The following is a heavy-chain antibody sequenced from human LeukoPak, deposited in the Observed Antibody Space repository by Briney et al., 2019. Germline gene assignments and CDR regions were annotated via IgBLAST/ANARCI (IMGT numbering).Heavy chain of an antibody. Sequence: ASVKVSCKASGYTFTGYYMHWVRQAPGQGLEWMGWINPNSGGTNYAQKFRGWVTMTRDTSISTAYMELSRLRSDDTAVYYCARGKIAAAGTKYYGMDVWGKGTTVTVSS. CDR2: INPNSGGT. CDR3: ARGKIAAAGTKYYGMDV. CDR1: GYTFTGYY. D-gene: IGHD6-13*01. V-gene: IGHV1-2*04. J-gene: IGHJ6*04.